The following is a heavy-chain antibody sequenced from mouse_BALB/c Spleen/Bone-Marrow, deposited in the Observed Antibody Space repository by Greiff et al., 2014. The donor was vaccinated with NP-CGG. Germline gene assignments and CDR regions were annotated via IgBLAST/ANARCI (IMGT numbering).Heavy chain of an antibody. V-gene: IGHV3-1*02. CDR1: GYSITSGYS. J-gene: IGHJ4*01. CDR2: IHYSGGT. CDR3: ARWNGYYAMDY. D-gene: IGHD1-2*01. Sequence: VQLQQSGPALVKPSQSLSHTCTVTGYSITSGYSWHWIRQFPGNTLEWMGYIHYSGGTNYNPSLKSRISITRDTSKNQFFLQLNSVTTEDTATYYCARWNGYYAMDYWGQGTSVTVSS.